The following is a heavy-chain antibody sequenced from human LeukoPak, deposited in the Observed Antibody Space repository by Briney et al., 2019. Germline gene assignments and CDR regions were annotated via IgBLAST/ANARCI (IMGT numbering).Heavy chain of an antibody. CDR3: ARGGVTTTHTGGHY. D-gene: IGHD4-17*01. CDR2: MNPNSGNT. CDR1: GYTFTSYD. Sequence: ASVTVSCKASGYTFTSYDINWVRQATGQGLEWMGWMNPNSGNTGYAQKFQGRVTMTRNTSISTAYMELSSLRSEDTAVYYCARGGVTTTHTGGHYWGQGTLVTVSS. J-gene: IGHJ4*02. V-gene: IGHV1-8*01.